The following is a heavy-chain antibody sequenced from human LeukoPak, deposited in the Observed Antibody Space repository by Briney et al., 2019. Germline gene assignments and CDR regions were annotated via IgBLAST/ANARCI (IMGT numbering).Heavy chain of an antibody. D-gene: IGHD3-10*01. CDR1: GYFISSGYY. J-gene: IGHJ4*02. CDR2: IYHSGST. V-gene: IGHV4-38-2*02. Sequence: SETLSLTCTVSGYFISSGYYWGWIRQPPGKGLEWIGSIYHSGSTYYNPSLKSRVTISVDTSKNQFSLKLSSVTAADTAVYYCARLETGGSGSYYLIWGQGTLVTVSS. CDR3: ARLETGGSGSYYLI.